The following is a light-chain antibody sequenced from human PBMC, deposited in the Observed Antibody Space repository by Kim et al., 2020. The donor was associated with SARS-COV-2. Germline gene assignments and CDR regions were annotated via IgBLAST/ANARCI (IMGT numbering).Light chain of an antibody. CDR1: SLRCYY. V-gene: IGLV3-19*01. CDR2: GKN. Sequence: VALGQKVRITCQGDSLRCYYATWYQQKPGQAPVLVIYGKNNRPSGIPDRFSGSSSGNTASLTITGAQADDEADYYCNSRDSNNNVVFGGGTQLTVL. CDR3: NSRDSNNNVV. J-gene: IGLJ2*01.